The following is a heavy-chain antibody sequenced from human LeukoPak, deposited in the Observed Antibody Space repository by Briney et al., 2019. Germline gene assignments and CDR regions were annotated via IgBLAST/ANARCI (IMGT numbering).Heavy chain of an antibody. CDR2: IASSGTAI. D-gene: IGHD6-19*01. CDR3: AKDRSSGWNSFFDY. J-gene: IGHJ4*02. V-gene: IGHV3-11*01. Sequence: GGSLRLSCAASELIFSDYYMNWIRQAPGKGLEWVSFIASSGTAIYYADSVKGRFTISRDNAKNSLYLQMSSLRAEDTAVYYCAKDRSSGWNSFFDYWGQGTLVTVSS. CDR1: ELIFSDYY.